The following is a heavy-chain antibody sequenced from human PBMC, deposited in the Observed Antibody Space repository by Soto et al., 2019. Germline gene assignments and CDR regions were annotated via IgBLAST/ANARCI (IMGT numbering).Heavy chain of an antibody. CDR1: RFIFSDYA. CDR2: IGGGNTDR. Sequence: DVQLLESGGGLVQPGGSLTLSCAASRFIFSDYAMNWVRQAPGKGLEWVSSIGGGNTDRYYADSVKGRFIISRENSKXXXXXXXXXXRXDDTAVYYCAKDAVSYNGKWDWFDSWGQGTLVTVSS. V-gene: IGHV3-23*01. D-gene: IGHD1-26*01. J-gene: IGHJ5*01. CDR3: AKDAVSYNGKWDWFDS.